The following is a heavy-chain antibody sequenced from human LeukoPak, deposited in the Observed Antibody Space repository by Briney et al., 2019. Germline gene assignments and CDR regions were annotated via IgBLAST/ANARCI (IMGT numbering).Heavy chain of an antibody. V-gene: IGHV3-7*03. J-gene: IGHJ4*02. CDR1: GFTFSSHW. CDR2: IKEDGTRK. Sequence: GGSLRLSCAASGFTFSSHWMTWVRQAPGKGLEWVANIKEDGTRKNYMDSVKGRFTISRDNAKDSLYLQMNSLRVEDTAVYYCAKDRGRYSYGSVDYWGQGTLVTVSS. D-gene: IGHD5-12*01. CDR3: AKDRGRYSYGSVDY.